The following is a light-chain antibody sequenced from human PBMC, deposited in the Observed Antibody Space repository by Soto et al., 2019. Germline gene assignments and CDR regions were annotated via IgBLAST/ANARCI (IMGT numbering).Light chain of an antibody. CDR3: QSYDSSLSGYV. Sequence: QSARTQPPSVSGAPGQRVTISCTGTSANIGAAYNVDWYQQLPGTAPKLLIYGNNNRPSGVPARFSGSKSGTSASLAIAGLQAEDEGDYYCQSYDSSLSGYVFGTGTKVTVL. CDR2: GNN. CDR1: SANIGAAYN. J-gene: IGLJ1*01. V-gene: IGLV1-40*01.